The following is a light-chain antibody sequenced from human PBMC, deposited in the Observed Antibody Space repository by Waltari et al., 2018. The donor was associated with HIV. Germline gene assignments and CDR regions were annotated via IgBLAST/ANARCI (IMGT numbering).Light chain of an antibody. CDR1: RSVLYSSDNKNY. CDR2: WAS. CDR3: QQYFKTPYT. Sequence: DIVMTQSPDSLTVSLGERATINCKSSRSVLYSSDNKNYLGWYQQKSGQSPKVVISWASTRESGVPDRFSGSGSGTDFTLTISSLQAEDVALYYCQQYFKTPYTFGQGTKVEI. V-gene: IGKV4-1*01. J-gene: IGKJ2*01.